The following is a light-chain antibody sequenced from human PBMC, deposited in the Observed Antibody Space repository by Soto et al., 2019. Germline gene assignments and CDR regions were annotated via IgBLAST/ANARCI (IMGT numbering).Light chain of an antibody. CDR2: DVN. V-gene: IGLV2-11*01. CDR3: CSYAGNYTFV. CDR1: SSDVGGYNY. J-gene: IGLJ1*01. Sequence: QSALTHPRSVSGSPGQSDTISCTGTSSDVGGYNYVSWYLQHPGKAPKLMIYDVNKRPSGVPDRFSASKSGNTASLTISGLQAEDEADYYCCSYAGNYTFVFGTGTKLTVL.